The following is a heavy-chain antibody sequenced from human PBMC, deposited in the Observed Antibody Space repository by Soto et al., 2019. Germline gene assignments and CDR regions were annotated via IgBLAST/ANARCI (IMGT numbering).Heavy chain of an antibody. CDR1: EFTFSSYG. J-gene: IGHJ4*02. CDR3: ARDGVFWSGYSSHAFDY. V-gene: IGHV3-33*01. Sequence: QVQLVESGGGVVQPGRSLRLSCAASEFTFSSYGMHWVRQAPGKGLEWVAVIWYDGSNKYYADSVKGRFTISRDNSKNTLYLQMNSLRAEDTAVYYCARDGVFWSGYSSHAFDYWGQGTLVTVSS. CDR2: IWYDGSNK. D-gene: IGHD3-3*01.